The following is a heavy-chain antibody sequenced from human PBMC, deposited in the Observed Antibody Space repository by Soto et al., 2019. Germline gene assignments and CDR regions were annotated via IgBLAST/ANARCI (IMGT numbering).Heavy chain of an antibody. CDR2: ISYDGSNK. D-gene: IGHD5-18*01. CDR1: GFTFSSYG. V-gene: IGHV3-30*03. CDR3: ATESVDTAMEHRIGMDV. Sequence: GESLKISCAASGFTFSSYGMHWVRQAPGKGLEWVAVISYDGSNKYYADSVKGRFTISSDNSKNTLYLQMNSLRAEDTAVYYCATESVDTAMEHRIGMDVWGQGTTVTLSS. J-gene: IGHJ6*02.